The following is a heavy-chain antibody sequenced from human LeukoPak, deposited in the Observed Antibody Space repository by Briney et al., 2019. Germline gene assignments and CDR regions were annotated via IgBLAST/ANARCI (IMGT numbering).Heavy chain of an antibody. Sequence: GGSLRLSCAASGFTVSSNYMSWVRQAPGKGLEWVSVIYSGGSTYYADSVKGRFTISRDNSKNTLYLQMNSLRAEDTAVYYCARDQMVVGANGSDYWGQGTLVTVSS. D-gene: IGHD1-26*01. CDR3: ARDQMVVGANGSDY. CDR1: GFTVSSNY. V-gene: IGHV3-53*01. J-gene: IGHJ4*02. CDR2: IYSGGST.